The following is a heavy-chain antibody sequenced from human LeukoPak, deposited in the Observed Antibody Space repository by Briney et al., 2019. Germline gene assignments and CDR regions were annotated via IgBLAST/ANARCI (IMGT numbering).Heavy chain of an antibody. Sequence: SETLSLTCTVSGGSISSYYWSWIRQPPGKGLEWIGYIYYSGSTNYNPSLKSRVTISVDTSKNQFSLKLSSVTAADTAVYYCAGASHYGDYWGQGTLVTVSS. D-gene: IGHD2-2*01. V-gene: IGHV4-59*08. CDR2: IYYSGST. J-gene: IGHJ4*02. CDR1: GGSISSYY. CDR3: AGASHYGDY.